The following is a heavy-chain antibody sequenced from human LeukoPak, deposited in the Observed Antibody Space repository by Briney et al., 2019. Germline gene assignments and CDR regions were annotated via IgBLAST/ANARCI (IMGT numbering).Heavy chain of an antibody. CDR2: ISYDGSNE. Sequence: PGRSLRLSCAASTFTFSSYAMHWVRQAPGKGLEWVAVISYDGSNEYYADSVKGRFTISRDNSKNTLYLQMNSLRAEDTAVYYCARDPTIFIAVAGTNYFDYWGQGTLATVSS. D-gene: IGHD6-19*01. CDR1: TFTFSSYA. V-gene: IGHV3-30*04. CDR3: ARDPTIFIAVAGTNYFDY. J-gene: IGHJ4*02.